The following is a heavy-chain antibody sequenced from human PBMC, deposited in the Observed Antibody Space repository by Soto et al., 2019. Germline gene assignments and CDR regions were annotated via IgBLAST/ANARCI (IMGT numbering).Heavy chain of an antibody. V-gene: IGHV4-34*01. D-gene: IGHD3-10*01. Sequence: QVQLQQWGAGLLKPSETLSLTCAVSGGSFSGFRWSYIRKSPGKGLEWIGEIDHSGITIYNPSLESRITISLDTSKNQFSLELNAVTAADTAVYYCARRTQSMIRGAFDFWGQGTLVTVSS. CDR3: ARRTQSMIRGAFDF. CDR2: IDHSGIT. J-gene: IGHJ4*02. CDR1: GGSFSGFR.